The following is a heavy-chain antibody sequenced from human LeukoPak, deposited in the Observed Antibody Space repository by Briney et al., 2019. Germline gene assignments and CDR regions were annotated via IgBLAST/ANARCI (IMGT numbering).Heavy chain of an antibody. CDR2: INHSGST. V-gene: IGHV4-34*01. J-gene: IGHJ4*02. Sequence: NPSETLSLTCAVYGGSFSGYYWSWIRQPPGKGLEWSEEINHSGSTNYNPSLKSRVTISVDTSKNQFSLKLSSVTAADRAVYYCARDRGSGWYEEFDYWGQGTLVTVSS. D-gene: IGHD6-19*01. CDR3: ARDRGSGWYEEFDY. CDR1: GGSFSGYY.